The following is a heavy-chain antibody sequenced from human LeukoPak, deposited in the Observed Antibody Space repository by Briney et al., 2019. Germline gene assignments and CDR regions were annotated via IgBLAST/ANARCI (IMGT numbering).Heavy chain of an antibody. V-gene: IGHV5-51*01. D-gene: IGHD3-9*01. J-gene: IGHJ4*02. CDR3: ARRYFDWLSSSNFDY. Sequence: GESLKISCNGSGYXFTSYLICWVRQMPGKGLEWMGIIYPGDSDTTYSPSLQGQVTISADKSISTAYLQWSSLKASDTAMYYCARRYFDWLSSSNFDYWGQGTLVTVSS. CDR2: IYPGDSDT. CDR1: GYXFTSYL.